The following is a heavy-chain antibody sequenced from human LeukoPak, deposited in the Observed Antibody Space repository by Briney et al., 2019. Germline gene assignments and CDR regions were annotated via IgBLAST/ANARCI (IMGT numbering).Heavy chain of an antibody. CDR2: IFYSGST. V-gene: IGHV4-30-4*01. Sequence: SQTLSLTCTVSGASISSGDYYWSWVRQPPGKGLEWIGCIFYSGSTYYNPSLKSRVTLSVDTSKNQFSLGVNTVTAADTALYYCARSSWDNGSGTGAFDIWGQGTMVTVSS. CDR1: GASISSGDYY. D-gene: IGHD1-26*01. CDR3: ARSSWDNGSGTGAFDI. J-gene: IGHJ3*02.